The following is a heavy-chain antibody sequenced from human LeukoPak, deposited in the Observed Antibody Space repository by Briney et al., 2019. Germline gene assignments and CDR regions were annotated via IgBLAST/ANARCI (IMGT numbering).Heavy chain of an antibody. V-gene: IGHV1-18*01. D-gene: IGHD3-16*01. CDR2: ISAYNGNT. J-gene: IGHJ4*02. CDR3: AVSPNFGDYVWGSYYD. Sequence: ASVKVSCKASGYTFTSYGISWVRQAPGQGLEWMGWISAYNGNTNCAQKLQGRVTMTEDTSTDTAYMELSSLRSEDTAVYYCAVSPNFGDYVWGSYYDWGQGTLVTVSS. CDR1: GYTFTSYG.